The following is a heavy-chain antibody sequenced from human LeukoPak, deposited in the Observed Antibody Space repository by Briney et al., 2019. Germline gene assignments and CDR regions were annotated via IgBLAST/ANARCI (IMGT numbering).Heavy chain of an antibody. D-gene: IGHD5-18*01. J-gene: IGHJ4*02. V-gene: IGHV3-7*01. CDR1: GFTFTTYW. Sequence: GGSLRLSCAASGFTFTTYWMTWVRQAPGKGLEWVANIKQDGSEKYYVDSVKGRFTISRDNAKNSLYLQMNSLRAEDTAVYYCVREEYSLFDYWGQGTLVTVSS. CDR3: VREEYSLFDY. CDR2: IKQDGSEK.